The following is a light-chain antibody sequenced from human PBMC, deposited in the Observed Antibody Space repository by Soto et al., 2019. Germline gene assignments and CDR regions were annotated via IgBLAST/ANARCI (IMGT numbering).Light chain of an antibody. CDR2: GAS. V-gene: IGKV3-20*01. Sequence: DILLTQSPATLSLSPGDRATLSCRASQSVSSTYLAWYQQKPGQAPRLLIYGASSRATGIPDRFSGSGSGTDFTLTISRLQPEDFAVYYCQQYCSSPFTFGPGTKVEIK. CDR1: QSVSSTY. J-gene: IGKJ3*01. CDR3: QQYCSSPFT.